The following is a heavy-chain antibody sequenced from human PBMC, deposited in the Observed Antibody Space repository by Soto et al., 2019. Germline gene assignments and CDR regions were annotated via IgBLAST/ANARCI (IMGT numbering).Heavy chain of an antibody. V-gene: IGHV1-69*01. J-gene: IGHJ5*02. CDR1: GGTFSSYA. CDR3: ARERYSSASPDQNWFDP. CDR2: ISPIFGTA. D-gene: IGHD6-6*01. Sequence: QVQLVQSGAEVKKPGSSVKVSCKASGGTFSSYAISWVRQAPGQGLEWMGGISPIFGTANYAQKFQGRVTITADESTSTAYMELSSLRSEDTAVYYCARERYSSASPDQNWFDPWGQGTLVTVSS.